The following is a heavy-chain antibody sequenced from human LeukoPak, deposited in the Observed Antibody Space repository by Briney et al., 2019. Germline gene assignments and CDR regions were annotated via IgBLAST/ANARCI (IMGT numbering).Heavy chain of an antibody. CDR3: ATGNSSGWYGDYFDC. Sequence: ASVKVSCKVSGYTLTELSMQWVRPAPGKGLEWMGGFDPEDGETIYAQKFQGRVTMTEDTSTDTAYMELSSLRSEDTAVYYCATGNSSGWYGDYFDCWGQGTLVTVSS. D-gene: IGHD6-19*01. V-gene: IGHV1-24*01. CDR1: GYTLTELS. J-gene: IGHJ4*02. CDR2: FDPEDGET.